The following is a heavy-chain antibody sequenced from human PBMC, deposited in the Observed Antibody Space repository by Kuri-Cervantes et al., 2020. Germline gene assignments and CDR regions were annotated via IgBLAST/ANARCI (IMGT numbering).Heavy chain of an antibody. D-gene: IGHD1-26*01. CDR1: GFTFRSYS. Sequence: GGSLRLSCAASGFTFRSYSMNWVRQAPGKGPEWVSSISTSYGYMYYADSVKGRFTISRDNAKNSLYLQMNSLRAEDTALCYCAKDMGPKGSPMWFDPWGQGTLVTVSS. CDR3: AKDMGPKGSPMWFDP. J-gene: IGHJ5*02. CDR2: ISTSYGYM. V-gene: IGHV3-21*04.